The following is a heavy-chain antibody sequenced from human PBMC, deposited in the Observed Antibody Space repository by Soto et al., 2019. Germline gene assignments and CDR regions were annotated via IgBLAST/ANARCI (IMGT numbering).Heavy chain of an antibody. CDR3: AKSSSGYEAFDI. D-gene: IGHD3-22*01. Sequence: QVQLVESGGGLVKPGGSLRLSCAASGFTFSDYYMRWIRQAPGKGLEWVSYISGTGNTIYYADSVKDRFTVSRDNRKNLPYLEMYSLGAQDTAVYYWAKSSSGYEAFDILGQGTMVTVSS. V-gene: IGHV3-11*01. CDR1: GFTFSDYY. CDR2: ISGTGNTI. J-gene: IGHJ3*02.